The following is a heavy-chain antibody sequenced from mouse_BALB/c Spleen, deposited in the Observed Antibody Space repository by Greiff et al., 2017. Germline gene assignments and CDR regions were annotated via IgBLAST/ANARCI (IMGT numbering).Heavy chain of an antibody. J-gene: IGHJ3*01. CDR3: ARGNRYDRAWFAY. D-gene: IGHD2-14*01. Sequence: VQLVESGPGLVAPSQSLSITCTVSGFSLTGYGVNWVRQPPGKGLEWLGMLWGDGSTDYNSALKSRLSISKDNSKSQVFLKMNSLQTDDTARYYCARGNRYDRAWFAYWGQGTLVTVSA. CDR2: LWGDGST. CDR1: GFSLTGYG. V-gene: IGHV2-6-7*01.